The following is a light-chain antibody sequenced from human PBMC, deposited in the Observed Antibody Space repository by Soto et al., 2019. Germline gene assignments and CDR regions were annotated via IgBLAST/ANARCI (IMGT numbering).Light chain of an antibody. CDR2: DIN. CDR1: SSNIGNNY. V-gene: IGLV1-51*01. CDR3: GTWDSSLSAVL. J-gene: IGLJ2*01. Sequence: QSVVTQPPSVSAAPGQKVTISCSGSSSNIGNNYVSWYQQLPGTAPKLLIYDINKRPSGIPDRFSGSKSGTSATLGITGLQTGDEADYYCGTWDSSLSAVLFGGGTKVTVL.